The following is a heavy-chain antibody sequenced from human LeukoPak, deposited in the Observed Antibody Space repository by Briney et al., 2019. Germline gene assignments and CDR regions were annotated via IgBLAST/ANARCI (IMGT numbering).Heavy chain of an antibody. CDR3: ARGDYYGSGSRYPSDYYYGMDV. D-gene: IGHD3-10*01. CDR1: GGTFSSYA. J-gene: IGHJ6*02. Sequence: SVKVSCKASGGTFSSYAISWVRQAPGQGLEWMGRIIPILGIANYAQKFQGRVTITADKSTSTAYMELSRLRSDDTAVYYCARGDYYGSGSRYPSDYYYGMDVWGQGTTVTVSS. V-gene: IGHV1-69*04. CDR2: IIPILGIA.